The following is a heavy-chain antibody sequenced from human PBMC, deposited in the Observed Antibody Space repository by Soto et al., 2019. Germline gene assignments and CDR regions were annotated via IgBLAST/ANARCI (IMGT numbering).Heavy chain of an antibody. CDR2: IDYTGGTT. J-gene: IGHJ4*02. V-gene: IGHV3-23*01. Sequence: PGGSLRFSCAASGFTFSILAMGWVRQAPGKGLEWVSVIDYTGGTTYYTESVKGRFTISRDNSKKMLYLQMNSLRAEDTAVYYCAKDATRTDGWYYFDYWGQGALVTVSS. CDR3: AKDATRTDGWYYFDY. D-gene: IGHD6-19*01. CDR1: GFTFSILA.